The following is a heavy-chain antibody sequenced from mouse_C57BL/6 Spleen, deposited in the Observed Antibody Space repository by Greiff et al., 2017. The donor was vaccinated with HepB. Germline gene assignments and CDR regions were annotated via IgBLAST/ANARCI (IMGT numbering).Heavy chain of an antibody. Sequence: VQLQQSGPGLVAPSQSLSITCTVSGFSLTSYAISWVRQPPGKGLEWLGVIWTGGGTNYNSALKSRLSISKDNSKSQVFLKMNSLQTDDTARYYCARKGIPSTPVAGNAMDYWGQGTSVTVSS. CDR2: IWTGGGT. D-gene: IGHD1-1*01. V-gene: IGHV2-9-1*01. CDR3: ARKGIPSTPVAGNAMDY. CDR1: GFSLTSYA. J-gene: IGHJ4*01.